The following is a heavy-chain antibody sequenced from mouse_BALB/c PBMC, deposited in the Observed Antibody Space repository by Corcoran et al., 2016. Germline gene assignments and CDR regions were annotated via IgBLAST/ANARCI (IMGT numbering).Heavy chain of an antibody. J-gene: IGHJ4*01. CDR3: AREPYAMDY. CDR1: GYTFTNYG. V-gene: IGHV9-3-1*01. Sequence: QIQLVQSGPELKKHGETDKIACKAPGYTFTNYGMNWVKQAPGKGLKWMGWINTYTGEQTYVDDLKGRFVFSLETTSSTAYLQINNLKNEDTATYFCAREPYAMDYWGQGTSVTVSS. CDR2: INTYTGEQ.